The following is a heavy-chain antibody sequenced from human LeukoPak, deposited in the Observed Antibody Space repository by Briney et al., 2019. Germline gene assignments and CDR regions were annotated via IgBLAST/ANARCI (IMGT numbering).Heavy chain of an antibody. CDR3: ARDRNSGSYFDY. CDR2: ISSNGGST. CDR1: GSTFSSYA. J-gene: IGHJ4*02. D-gene: IGHD1-26*01. Sequence: GGSLRLSCAASGSTFSSYAMHWVRQAPGKGLEYVSAISSNGGSTYYANSVKGRFTISRDNSKNTLYLQMGSLRAEDMAVYYCARDRNSGSYFDYWGQGTLVTVSS. V-gene: IGHV3-64*01.